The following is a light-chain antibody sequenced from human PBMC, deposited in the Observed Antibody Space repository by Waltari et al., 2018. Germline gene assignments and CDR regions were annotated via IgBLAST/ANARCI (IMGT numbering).Light chain of an antibody. V-gene: IGLV1-44*01. CDR1: ASNIGGNL. Sequence: QSVLTQPPSASGTPGQRVTISCSGSASNIGGNLVNWYQQFPGKAPKLLIYRSDRRPSGVPDRFSCSKSCTSASLAISGLQSEDEADYFCASWDDSLNGHWVFGGGTKVTVL. CDR2: RSD. J-gene: IGLJ3*02. CDR3: ASWDDSLNGHWV.